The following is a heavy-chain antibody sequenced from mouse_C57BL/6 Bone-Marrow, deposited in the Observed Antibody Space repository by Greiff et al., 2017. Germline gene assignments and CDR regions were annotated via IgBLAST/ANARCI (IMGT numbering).Heavy chain of an antibody. J-gene: IGHJ2*01. D-gene: IGHD1-1*01. CDR2: IHPNSGST. CDR3: ARPHYYGSSLDY. CDR1: GYTFTSYW. V-gene: IGHV1-64*01. Sequence: VQLVESGAELVKPGASVKMSCKASGYTFTSYWMHWVKQRPGQGLEWIGMIHPNSGSTNYNEKFKSKATLTVDKSSSTAYMQLSSLTSEDSAVYYCARPHYYGSSLDYWGQGTTLTVSS.